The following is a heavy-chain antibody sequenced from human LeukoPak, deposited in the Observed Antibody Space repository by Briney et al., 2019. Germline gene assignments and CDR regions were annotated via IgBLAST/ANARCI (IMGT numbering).Heavy chain of an antibody. CDR3: ARGGKYGSAPDAFDI. V-gene: IGHV4-30-2*01. D-gene: IGHD3-10*01. J-gene: IGHJ3*02. CDR2: IYHSGST. CDR1: GVSISSGGYS. Sequence: PSQTLSLTCAVSGVSISSGGYSWSWIRQPPGKGLEWIGYIYHSGSTYYNPSLKSRVTISVDRSKNQFSLKLSSVTAADTAVYYGARGGKYGSAPDAFDIWGQGTMVTVSS.